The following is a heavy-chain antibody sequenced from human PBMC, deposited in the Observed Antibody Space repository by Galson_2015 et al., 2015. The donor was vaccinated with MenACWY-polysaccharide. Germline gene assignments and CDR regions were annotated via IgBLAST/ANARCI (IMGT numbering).Heavy chain of an antibody. D-gene: IGHD2-15*01. CDR3: AREGFCSGGTCYFYDY. CDR2: LSQTTTT. Sequence: SLRLSCAASGFAFSNYGMAWVRQAPGKGLEWVSALSQTTTTYYSASVKGRFTISRDNSKNTLYLQMNSLRDEDTAVYYCAREGFCSGGTCYFYDYWGQGILVTVSA. V-gene: IGHV3-23*01. CDR1: GFAFSNYG. J-gene: IGHJ4*02.